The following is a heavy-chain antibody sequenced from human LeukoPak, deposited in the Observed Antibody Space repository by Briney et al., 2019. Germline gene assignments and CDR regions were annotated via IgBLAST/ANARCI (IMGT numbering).Heavy chain of an antibody. V-gene: IGHV3-30*03. Sequence: GESLRLSCAASGITFSDAWMTWVRQAPGKGLEWVGMIAYDGNEKHYGDSVQGRFSISRDNSKDALYLQMNSLTAEDTAVYYCAREGGTTGWLTADFWGQGTRVTVSS. J-gene: IGHJ4*02. CDR3: AREGGTTGWLTADF. CDR2: IAYDGNEK. D-gene: IGHD1-1*01. CDR1: GITFSDAW.